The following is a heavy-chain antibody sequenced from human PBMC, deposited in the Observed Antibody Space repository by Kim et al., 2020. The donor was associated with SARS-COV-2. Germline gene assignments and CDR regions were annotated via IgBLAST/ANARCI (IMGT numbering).Heavy chain of an antibody. J-gene: IGHJ5*02. CDR1: GYTFTSYD. Sequence: ASVKVSCKASGYTFTSYDINWVRQATGQGLEWMGWMNPNSGNTGYAQKFQGRVTMTRNTAISTAYMELSSLRSEDTAVYYCARGGEGGLNWNDWFDPWGQGTLVTVSS. D-gene: IGHD1-1*01. V-gene: IGHV1-8*01. CDR3: ARGGEGGLNWNDWFDP. CDR2: MNPNSGNT.